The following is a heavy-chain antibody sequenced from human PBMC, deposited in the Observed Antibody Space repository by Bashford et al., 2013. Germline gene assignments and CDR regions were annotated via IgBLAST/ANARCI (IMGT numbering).Heavy chain of an antibody. V-gene: IGHV3-48*02. CDR3: ARDVSSGWYDFDY. J-gene: IGHJ4*02. CDR2: ISSSSSTI. D-gene: IGHD6-19*01. Sequence: VRQAPGKGLEWVSYISSSSSTIYYADSVKGRFTISRDNAKNSLYLQMNSLRDEDTAVYYCARDVSSGWYDFDYWGQGTLVTVSS.